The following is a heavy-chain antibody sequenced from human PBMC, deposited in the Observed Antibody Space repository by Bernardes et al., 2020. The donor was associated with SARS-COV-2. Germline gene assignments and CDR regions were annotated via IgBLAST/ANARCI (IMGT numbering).Heavy chain of an antibody. CDR1: GYIFTGYY. D-gene: IGHD3-16*02. CDR3: ARAGGNYRLYYYDMDV. Sequence: SVKVSCKASGYIFTGYYMHWVRHAPGQGLEWMGCIHPNSGCTNYAQKFQGWVTMTRDTSISTASMEPSRLRSDDTAVYYCARAGGNYRLYYYDMDVWGQGTTVTVSS. J-gene: IGHJ6*02. V-gene: IGHV1-2*04. CDR2: IHPNSGCT.